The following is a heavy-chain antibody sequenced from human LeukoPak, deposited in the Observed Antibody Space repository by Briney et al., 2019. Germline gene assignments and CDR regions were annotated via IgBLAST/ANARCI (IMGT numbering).Heavy chain of an antibody. Sequence: ASVKVSCKASGHTFTGYYMHWVRQAPGQGLEWMGWINPNSGGTNYAQKFQGRVTMTRDTSISTAYMELSRLRSDDTAVYYCARSIYGDQTSDYWGQGTLVTVSS. D-gene: IGHD4-17*01. J-gene: IGHJ4*02. CDR3: ARSIYGDQTSDY. CDR2: INPNSGGT. V-gene: IGHV1-2*02. CDR1: GHTFTGYY.